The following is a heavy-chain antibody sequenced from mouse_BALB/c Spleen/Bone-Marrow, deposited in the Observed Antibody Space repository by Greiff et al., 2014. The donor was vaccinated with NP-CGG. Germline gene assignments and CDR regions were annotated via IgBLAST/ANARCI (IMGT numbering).Heavy chain of an antibody. CDR3: TRHDNRYDAWFAY. V-gene: IGHV5-12*02. CDR1: GFTFSDYY. D-gene: IGHD2-14*01. CDR2: ISNGGGNT. Sequence: EVKLVESGGGLVQPGGSLKLSCATSGFTFSDYYMYWVRQTPEKRLEWVASISNGGGNTYYPDTLKGRFTISRDNAKNTLYLQMSRLKSEDTAIYYCTRHDNRYDAWFAYWGQGTLVTVSA. J-gene: IGHJ3*01.